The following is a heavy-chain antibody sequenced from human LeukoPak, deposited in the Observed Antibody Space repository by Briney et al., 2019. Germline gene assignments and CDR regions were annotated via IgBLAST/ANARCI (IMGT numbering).Heavy chain of an antibody. CDR3: ARETSISRAFDI. J-gene: IGHJ3*02. V-gene: IGHV1-2*02. CDR1: GYTFTDYY. CDR2: INPNSGGT. Sequence: GASVKDSCKASGYTFTDYYVHWVRPAPGQGLGCMAWINPNSGGTNYAQKFQGRVTMTSDTSITTAYMELSSLTSDDTAVYYCARETSISRAFDIWGQGTVVTVSS. D-gene: IGHD6-6*01.